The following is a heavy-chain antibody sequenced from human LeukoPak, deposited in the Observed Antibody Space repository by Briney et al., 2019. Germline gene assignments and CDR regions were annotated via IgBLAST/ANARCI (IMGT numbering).Heavy chain of an antibody. CDR3: ARGKRGQWLVLSGKNYYMDV. V-gene: IGHV1-2*02. Sequence: ASVKVSCKASGYTFTGYYMHWVRQAPGQGLEWMGWINPNSGGTNYAQKFQGRVTITRNTSISTAYMELSSLRSEDTAVYYCARGKRGQWLVLSGKNYYMDVWGKGTTVTVSS. J-gene: IGHJ6*03. CDR2: INPNSGGT. CDR1: GYTFTGYY. D-gene: IGHD6-19*01.